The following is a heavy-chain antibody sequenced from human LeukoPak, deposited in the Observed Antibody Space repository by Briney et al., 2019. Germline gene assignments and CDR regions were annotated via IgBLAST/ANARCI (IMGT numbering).Heavy chain of an antibody. J-gene: IGHJ4*02. D-gene: IGHD5-18*01. V-gene: IGHV3-30*04. CDR2: LSYDGTHK. Sequence: PGGPLRLSCTASRFTFSSYSMHWVRQAPGKGLEWVAVLSYDGTHKYYTDSVKGRFTISRDNSKNTLYLQMNSLRPEDTAVYFCARGAGGYSYGYPDSWGQGTLVTVSS. CDR1: RFTFSSYS. CDR3: ARGAGGYSYGYPDS.